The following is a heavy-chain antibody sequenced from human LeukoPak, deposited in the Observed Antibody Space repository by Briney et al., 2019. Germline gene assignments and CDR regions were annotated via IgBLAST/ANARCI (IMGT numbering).Heavy chain of an antibody. Sequence: PSETLSLTCTVSGGSFSSRNYYWGWIRQPPGKGLEWIGSVSYSGSTYHNPSLKSRVTTSVDTSNNQFSLKLNSVTAADTAVYYCARQSGFATVVTRFDYWGQGTLVTVSS. V-gene: IGHV4-39*01. D-gene: IGHD4-23*01. J-gene: IGHJ4*02. CDR2: VSYSGST. CDR1: GGSFSSRNYY. CDR3: ARQSGFATVVTRFDY.